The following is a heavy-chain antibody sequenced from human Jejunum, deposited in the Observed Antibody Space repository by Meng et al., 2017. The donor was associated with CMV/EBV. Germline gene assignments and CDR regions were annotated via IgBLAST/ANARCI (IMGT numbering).Heavy chain of an antibody. CDR2: IKPKNGDT. D-gene: IGHD3-10*01. CDR3: ARGGDRGEEDY. Sequence: KASGYTFTDYFVHWVRQAPGQGLEWMGWIKPKNGDTNYEQKYQGRVTLTRDTSISTAYMELTSLKSDDTAMYYCARGGDRGEEDYWGQGTLVTVSS. V-gene: IGHV1-2*02. CDR1: GYTFTDYF. J-gene: IGHJ4*02.